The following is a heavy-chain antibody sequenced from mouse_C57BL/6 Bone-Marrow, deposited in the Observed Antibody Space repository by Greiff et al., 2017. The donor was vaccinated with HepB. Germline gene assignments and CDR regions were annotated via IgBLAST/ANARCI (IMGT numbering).Heavy chain of an antibody. V-gene: IGHV1-81*01. Sequence: QVHVKQSGAELARPGASVKLSCKASGYTFTSYGISWVKQRTGQGLEWIGEIYPRSGNTYYNEKFKGKATLTADKSSSTAYMELRSLTSEDSAVYFCANYYDYAMDYWGQGTSVTVSS. CDR1: GYTFTSYG. J-gene: IGHJ4*01. CDR3: ANYYDYAMDY. CDR2: IYPRSGNT. D-gene: IGHD1-1*02.